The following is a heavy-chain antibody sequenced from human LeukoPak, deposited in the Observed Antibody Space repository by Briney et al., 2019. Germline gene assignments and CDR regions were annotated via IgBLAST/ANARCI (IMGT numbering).Heavy chain of an antibody. D-gene: IGHD1-26*01. Sequence: SETLPLTCTVSGGSISNTNYYWDWIRQPPGKGLEWIGIMHHGGSTHYNPSLKSRATLTVDTSKNQLSLNLNSVTAADTAVYYCARVKWEVLLEPFDIWGQGTMVIVSS. V-gene: IGHV4-39*07. CDR1: GGSISNTNYY. CDR2: MHHGGST. J-gene: IGHJ3*02. CDR3: ARVKWEVLLEPFDI.